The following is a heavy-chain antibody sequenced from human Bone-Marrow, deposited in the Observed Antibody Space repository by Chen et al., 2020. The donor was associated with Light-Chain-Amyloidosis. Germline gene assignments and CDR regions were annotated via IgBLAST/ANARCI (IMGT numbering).Heavy chain of an antibody. V-gene: IGHV5-51*01. CDR1: GYTFPNYW. CDR3: ARRRDGYNFDY. Sequence: XVXKPGXSLKISCKGSGYTFPNYWIGWVRQMPGKGLEWMGVIYPDDSDARYSPSFEGQVTISADKSITTAYLQWRSLKASDTAMYYCARRRDGYNFDYWGQGTLVTVSS. CDR2: IYPDDSDA. J-gene: IGHJ4*02. D-gene: IGHD5-12*01.